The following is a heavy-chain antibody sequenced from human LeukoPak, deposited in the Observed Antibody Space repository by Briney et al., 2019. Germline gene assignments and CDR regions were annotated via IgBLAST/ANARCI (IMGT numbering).Heavy chain of an antibody. CDR3: ARLLWSWGANWFDP. D-gene: IGHD2/OR15-2a*01. Sequence: SETLSLTCTVSGGSISSSSYYWGWIRQPPGKGLEWIGSIYYSGSTYYNPSLKSRVTISVDTSKNQFSLKLSSVTAADTAVYYCARLLWSWGANWFDPWGQGTLVTVSS. CDR1: GGSISSSSYY. V-gene: IGHV4-39*07. J-gene: IGHJ5*02. CDR2: IYYSGST.